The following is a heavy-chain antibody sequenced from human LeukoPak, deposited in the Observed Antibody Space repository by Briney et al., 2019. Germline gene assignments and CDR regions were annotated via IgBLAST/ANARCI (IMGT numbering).Heavy chain of an antibody. CDR3: ARGPSIAAAGTQPFDY. V-gene: IGHV3-48*04. Sequence: GGSLRLSCAASGFTFSSYSMNWVRQAPGKGLEWVSYISSSSSTIYYADSVKGRFTISRDNAKNSLYLQLNSLRAEDTAVYYCARGPSIAAAGTQPFDYWGQGTLVTVSS. CDR1: GFTFSSYS. CDR2: ISSSSSTI. J-gene: IGHJ4*02. D-gene: IGHD6-13*01.